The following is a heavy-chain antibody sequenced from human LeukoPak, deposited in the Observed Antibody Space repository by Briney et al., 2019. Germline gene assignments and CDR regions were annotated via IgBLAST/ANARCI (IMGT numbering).Heavy chain of an antibody. CDR3: ARDFRTNYYYYMDV. J-gene: IGHJ6*03. D-gene: IGHD1-14*01. V-gene: IGHV3-30*03. Sequence: PGGSLRLSCAASGFTFSSYGMHWVRQAPGKGLEWVVVRSYDGSNENYADSVKGRFTISRDNTKNTLYVQMNSLRAEDTALYYCARDFRTNYYYYMDVWGKGTTVTVSS. CDR1: GFTFSSYG. CDR2: RSYDGSNE.